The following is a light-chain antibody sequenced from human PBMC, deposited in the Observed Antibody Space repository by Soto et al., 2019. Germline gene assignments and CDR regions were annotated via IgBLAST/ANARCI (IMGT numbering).Light chain of an antibody. V-gene: IGKV1-9*01. J-gene: IGKJ5*01. CDR3: QQRHSYPIT. CDR1: QGISSY. CDR2: TAS. Sequence: DIQMTQSPSTLSASVGDRVTITLRASQGISSYLAWYQQKPGKAPNLLIHTASTLQTGVPSRFSGSGSGTEFTLTISSLQPEDFATYYCQQRHSYPITFGQGTRLEIK.